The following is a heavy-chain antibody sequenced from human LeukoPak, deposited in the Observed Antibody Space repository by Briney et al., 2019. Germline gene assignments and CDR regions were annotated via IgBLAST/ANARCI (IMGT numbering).Heavy chain of an antibody. CDR1: RGSISKYF. J-gene: IGHJ4*02. CDR2: VSFSGNT. V-gene: IGHV4-59*01. Sequence: SETLSLTCTVSRGSISKYFWNWNRQPPGKGLEWLGYVSFSGNTNYNSSLKSRLTISVDPSKNQFFLNLTSPTAADTAVYYCVREAAVGYYFDSWGQGTLVTVSS. D-gene: IGHD1-26*01. CDR3: VREAAVGYYFDS.